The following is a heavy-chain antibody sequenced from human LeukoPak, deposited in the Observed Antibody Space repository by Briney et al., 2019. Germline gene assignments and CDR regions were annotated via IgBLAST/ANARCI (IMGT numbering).Heavy chain of an antibody. CDR2: SYFTGNP. J-gene: IGHJ4*02. Sequence: SETLSLTCIVSGSISSYYWTWIRQPPGKGLEWIGHSYFTGNPNYNPSLKSRVTMSVDPPKNQFSLKLTSVTAADTAVYYCAGLRSTVAWASFDYWGQGILVTVSS. CDR1: GSISSYY. V-gene: IGHV4-59*08. D-gene: IGHD4-23*01. CDR3: AGLRSTVAWASFDY.